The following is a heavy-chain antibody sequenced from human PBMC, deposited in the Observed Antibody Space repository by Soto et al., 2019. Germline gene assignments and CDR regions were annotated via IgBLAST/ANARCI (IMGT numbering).Heavy chain of an antibody. CDR1: GGSFSGYY. J-gene: IGHJ5*02. V-gene: IGHV4-34*01. D-gene: IGHD2-2*01. Sequence: QVQLQQWGAGLLKPSETLSLTCAVYGGSFSGYYWSWIRQPPGKGLEWIGEINHSGSTNYNQSLKSRVTISVDTSKNQFSLKLSSVTAADTAVYYCARGFYCSSTSCLYNWFDPWGQGTLVTVSS. CDR2: INHSGST. CDR3: ARGFYCSSTSCLYNWFDP.